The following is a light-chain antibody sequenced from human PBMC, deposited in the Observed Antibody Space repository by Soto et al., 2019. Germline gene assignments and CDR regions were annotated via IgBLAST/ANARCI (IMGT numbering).Light chain of an antibody. J-gene: IGKJ2*01. Sequence: DFQMTQSPSSLSASVGDRVTITCRTSQGIINYLAWYQQKPGKSPKLLICGASTLQSGVPSRFSGSGSGTDFALTLSGLQPEDVATYYCQRYDNVPLAFGQGTKLEI. CDR2: GAS. V-gene: IGKV1-27*01. CDR3: QRYDNVPLA. CDR1: QGIINY.